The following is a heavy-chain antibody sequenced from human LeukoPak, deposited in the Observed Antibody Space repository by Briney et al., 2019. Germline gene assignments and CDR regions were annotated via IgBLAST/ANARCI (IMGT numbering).Heavy chain of an antibody. J-gene: IGHJ4*02. CDR2: IKQGGSEK. V-gene: IGHV3-7*03. CDR3: ARDRGVTASCFDY. Sequence: PGGSLRLSCAASGFTPSSYWTSWVRQAPGEGLEWVANIKQGGSEKYYVDSVQGRFTISRDNAKNSLYLQMNSLRAEDTAVYYCARDRGVTASCFDYWGQGTLVTVSS. CDR1: GFTPSSYW. D-gene: IGHD2-21*02.